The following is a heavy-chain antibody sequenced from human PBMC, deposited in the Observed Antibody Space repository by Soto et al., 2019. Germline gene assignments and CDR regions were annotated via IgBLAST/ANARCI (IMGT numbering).Heavy chain of an antibody. CDR2: FDPEDGET. D-gene: IGHD6-13*01. V-gene: IGHV1-24*01. Sequence: ASVKVSCKVSGYTLTELSMHWVRQAPGKGLEWMGGFDPEDGETIYAQKFQGRVTMTEDTSTDTAYMELSSLRSEDTAVYYCATNMAAAGLNWFDPWGQGTLVTVSS. J-gene: IGHJ5*02. CDR1: GYTLTELS. CDR3: ATNMAAAGLNWFDP.